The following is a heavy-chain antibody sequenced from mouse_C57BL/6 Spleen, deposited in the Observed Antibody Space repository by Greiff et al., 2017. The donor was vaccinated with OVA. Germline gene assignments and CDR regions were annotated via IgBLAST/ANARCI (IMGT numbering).Heavy chain of an antibody. CDR2: INPNNGGT. CDR1: GYTFTDYN. D-gene: IGHD1-1*01. V-gene: IGHV1-22*01. J-gene: IGHJ2*01. CDR3: ARPYGSSLDYFDY. Sequence: EVQLQQSGPELVKPGASVKMSCKASGYTFTDYNMHWVKQSHGKSLEWIGYINPNNGGTSYNQKFKGKATLTVNKSSSTAYMELRSLTSEDSAVYYCARPYGSSLDYFDYWGQGTTLTVST.